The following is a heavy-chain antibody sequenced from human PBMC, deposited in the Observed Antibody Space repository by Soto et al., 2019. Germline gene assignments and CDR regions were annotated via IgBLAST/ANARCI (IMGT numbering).Heavy chain of an antibody. CDR3: ARGDATKIVVTTYYAMDV. D-gene: IGHD4-17*01. Sequence: QVQLVQSGAEVKKPGSSVKVSCKASGGSLSNYGISWVRQAPGQGLEWMGGIIPVFGTANYAQKFQGRVTLTADASTKIVYMDVTSLRSEATAVYYCARGDATKIVVTTYYAMDVWGQGTTVTVSS. J-gene: IGHJ6*02. CDR2: IIPVFGTA. V-gene: IGHV1-69*12. CDR1: GGSLSNYG.